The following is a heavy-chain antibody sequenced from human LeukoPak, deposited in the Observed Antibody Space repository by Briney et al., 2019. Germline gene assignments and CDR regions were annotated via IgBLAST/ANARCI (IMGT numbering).Heavy chain of an antibody. Sequence: SETLSLACTVSGGSITSHYWSWIRQPPGKGLEWIGYIYNSGSTNYNPSLRSRVTISVDTSKNQFSLNLNSVTAADTAVYYCARGNFRYFDFWGQGTLVTVSS. CDR2: IYNSGST. V-gene: IGHV4-59*11. CDR3: ARGNFRYFDF. CDR1: GGSITSHY. J-gene: IGHJ4*02. D-gene: IGHD4-11*01.